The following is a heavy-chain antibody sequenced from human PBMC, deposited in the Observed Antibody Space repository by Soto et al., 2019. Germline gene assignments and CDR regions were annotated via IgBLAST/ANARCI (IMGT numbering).Heavy chain of an antibody. V-gene: IGHV3-49*04. J-gene: IGHJ3*02. CDR3: TRVGFGAFDI. D-gene: IGHD3-16*01. CDR1: GFTFGDYA. Sequence: PGGSLRLSCTASGFTFGDYAMSWVRQAPGKGLEWVGFIRSKAYGGTTEYAASVKGRFTISRDDSKSIAYLQMNSLKTEDTAVYYCTRVGFGAFDIWGQGTMVTVSS. CDR2: IRSKAYGGTT.